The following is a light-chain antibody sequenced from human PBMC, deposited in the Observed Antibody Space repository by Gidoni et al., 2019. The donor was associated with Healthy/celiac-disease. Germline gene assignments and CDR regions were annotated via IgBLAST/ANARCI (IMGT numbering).Light chain of an antibody. CDR2: GNS. CDR1: SSNIGAGYD. CDR3: QSYDSSLSGSV. V-gene: IGLV1-40*01. J-gene: IGLJ3*02. Sequence: QSVLTRPPSVSGAPGQRVTISCTGSSSNIGAGYDVHWYQQLPGTAPKRLIYGNSNRPSGVPDRFSGSKSGTSASLAITGLQAEDEADYYCQSYDSSLSGSVFGGGTKLTVL.